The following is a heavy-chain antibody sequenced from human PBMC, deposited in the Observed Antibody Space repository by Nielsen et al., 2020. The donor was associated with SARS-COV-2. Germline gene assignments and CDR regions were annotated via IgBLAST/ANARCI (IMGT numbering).Heavy chain of an antibody. J-gene: IGHJ6*03. V-gene: IGHV4-4*02. CDR2: IYHTGST. CDR1: GGSISTNDW. D-gene: IGHD2-21*01. CDR3: ARGQTVVLPSPILGLGPFYYSSSMDV. Sequence: SETLSLTCAVSGGSISTNDWWSWVRQSPGKGLEWLGEIYHTGSTKFNPSLKSRVTMSVDKSKNVFSLRLTSVTAADAAVYFCARGQTVVLPSPILGLGPFYYSSSMDVWGQGTAVFVSS.